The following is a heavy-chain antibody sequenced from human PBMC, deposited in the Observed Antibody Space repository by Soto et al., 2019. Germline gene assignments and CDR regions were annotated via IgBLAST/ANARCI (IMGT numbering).Heavy chain of an antibody. V-gene: IGHV3-23*01. Sequence: EVQLLESGGGLVQPGGSLRLSCAASGFTFSSYAMSWVRQAPGKGLEWVSVISGSGDSTYYADSVRGRFTISRDNSKNTLYRQMNSLRAEDTAVYYCAKDRDGAAAGPTKFSGMDVWGQGTTVTVSS. J-gene: IGHJ6*02. CDR3: AKDRDGAAAGPTKFSGMDV. CDR1: GFTFSSYA. CDR2: ISGSGDST. D-gene: IGHD6-13*01.